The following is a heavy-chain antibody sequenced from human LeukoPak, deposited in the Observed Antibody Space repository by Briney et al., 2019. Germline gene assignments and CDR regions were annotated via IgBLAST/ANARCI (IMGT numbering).Heavy chain of an antibody. CDR2: IYYSGNS. CDR3: ARLMVRGVIPY. V-gene: IGHV4-39*01. J-gene: IGHJ4*02. Sequence: SETLSPTCTLYGGAISRSSYYWGWIRQPPGKGLEWIGSIYYSGNSYYTPSLKSRVTISVDTSKNQFSLKLSSVTAADTAVYYCARLMVRGVIPYWGQGTLVTVSS. D-gene: IGHD3-10*01. CDR1: GGAISRSSYY.